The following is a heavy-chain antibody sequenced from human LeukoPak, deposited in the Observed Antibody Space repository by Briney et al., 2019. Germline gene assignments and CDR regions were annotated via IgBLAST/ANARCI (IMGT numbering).Heavy chain of an antibody. J-gene: IGHJ4*02. Sequence: GGSLRLSCAASGFTFSSYAMSWVRQAPGKGLEWVAVIWYDGSNKYYADSVKGRFTISRDNSKNTLYLQMNSLRAEDTALYYCARDRAASYVDYWGQGTLVTVSS. CDR3: ARDRAASYVDY. V-gene: IGHV3-33*08. CDR1: GFTFSSYA. D-gene: IGHD2-15*01. CDR2: IWYDGSNK.